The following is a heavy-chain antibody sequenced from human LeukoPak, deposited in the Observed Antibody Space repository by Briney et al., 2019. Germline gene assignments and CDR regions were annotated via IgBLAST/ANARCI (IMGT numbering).Heavy chain of an antibody. J-gene: IGHJ4*02. CDR3: ARAKYKTTVTTGLGY. V-gene: IGHV3-30-3*01. Sequence: GGSLRLSCAASGFTFSSYAMHWVGQAPGKGLEWVAVISYDGSNKYYADSVKGRFTISRDNSKNTLYLQMNSLRAEDTAVYYCARAKYKTTVTTGLGYWGQGTLVTVSS. D-gene: IGHD4-17*01. CDR1: GFTFSSYA. CDR2: ISYDGSNK.